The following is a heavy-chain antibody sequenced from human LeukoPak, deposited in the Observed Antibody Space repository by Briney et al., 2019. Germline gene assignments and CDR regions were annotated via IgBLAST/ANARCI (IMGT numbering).Heavy chain of an antibody. D-gene: IGHD6-13*01. Sequence: GALRLSCAASGFTFSSYGMHWVRQAPGRGLEWVAVILNDGSQEKYADSVKGRFTISRDNSKNTLFLQMNSLRAEDTAVYYCARWIAATGKFDYWGQGTLVTVSS. CDR1: GFTFSSYG. V-gene: IGHV3-33*01. CDR3: ARWIAATGKFDY. CDR2: ILNDGSQE. J-gene: IGHJ4*02.